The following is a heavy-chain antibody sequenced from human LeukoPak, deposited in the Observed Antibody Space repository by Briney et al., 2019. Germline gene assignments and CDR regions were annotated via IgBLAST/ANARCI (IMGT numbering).Heavy chain of an antibody. CDR2: IGGSGAPT. J-gene: IGHJ5*02. V-gene: IGHV3-23*01. CDR1: GFTFTSNA. D-gene: IGHD4-11*01. Sequence: GGSLRLSCAASGFTFTSNAMSWVRQAPGKGLEWVSAIGGSGAPTYYADSVKGRFTISRDNSKNTLFLQVNSLRAEDTAVYYCAKGHSDWFDPWGQGTLVTVSS. CDR3: AKGHSDWFDP.